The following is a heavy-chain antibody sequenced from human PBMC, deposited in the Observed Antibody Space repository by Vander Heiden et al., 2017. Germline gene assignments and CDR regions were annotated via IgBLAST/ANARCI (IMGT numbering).Heavy chain of an antibody. D-gene: IGHD6-19*01. J-gene: IGHJ4*02. CDR3: ARAVAGTYFDY. CDR1: GRPISSSNW. Sequence: QVQLQESGPRLAKPSGTLSLTCAVSGRPISSSNWWSWVRQPPGKGLEWLGGSHRRGHTNSHPSLKNRVTISVDKSKNQFSLKRSSVTAADTAVYYCARAVAGTYFDYWGQGTLVTVSS. CDR2: SHRRGHT. V-gene: IGHV4-4*02.